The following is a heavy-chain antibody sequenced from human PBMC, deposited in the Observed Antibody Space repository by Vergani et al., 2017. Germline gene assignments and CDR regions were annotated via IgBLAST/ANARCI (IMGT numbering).Heavy chain of an antibody. CDR1: GFTFSSYA. CDR2: ISGSGGST. CDR3: AKREYYDILTGYYNRYYYYCMDV. V-gene: IGHV3-23*01. Sequence: EVQLLESGGGLVQPGGSLRLSCAASGFTFSSYAMSWVRQAPGKGLEWVSAISGSGGSTYYADSVKGRFTISRDNSKNTLYLQMNSLRAEDTAVYYCAKREYYDILTGYYNRYYYYCMDVWGQGTTVTVSS. D-gene: IGHD3-9*01. J-gene: IGHJ6*02.